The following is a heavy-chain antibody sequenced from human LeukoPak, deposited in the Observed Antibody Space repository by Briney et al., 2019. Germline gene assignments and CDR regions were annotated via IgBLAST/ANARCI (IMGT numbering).Heavy chain of an antibody. CDR1: DGSIRNFY. Sequence: SETLSLTCTVSDGSIRNFYWNWFRQPPGKRLEWIGHTLYGGRTDYNPSLESRVTISVGTSKSQFSLKLRSVTTTDTAVYYCARWGHFEASGYFVVDYWGQGALVTVSS. CDR3: ARWGHFEASGYFVVDY. CDR2: TLYGGRT. D-gene: IGHD3-22*01. V-gene: IGHV4-59*01. J-gene: IGHJ4*02.